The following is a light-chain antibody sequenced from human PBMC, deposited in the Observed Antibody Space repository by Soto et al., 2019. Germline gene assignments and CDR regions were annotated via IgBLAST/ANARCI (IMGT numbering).Light chain of an antibody. CDR3: QQYGSSPRT. V-gene: IGKV3-20*01. Sequence: EIVLTQSPGTLSLSPGERATLSCRASQSVSSSYLAWYQQNPGQAPRLLIYGASSRATGIPDRFSGSGSGTAFTLTISRLEPEDFAVYYCQQYGSSPRTFGQGTKVEIK. CDR2: GAS. J-gene: IGKJ1*01. CDR1: QSVSSSY.